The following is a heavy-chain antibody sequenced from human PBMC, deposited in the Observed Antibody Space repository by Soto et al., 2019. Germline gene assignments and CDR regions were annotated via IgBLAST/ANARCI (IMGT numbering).Heavy chain of an antibody. CDR1: GYTFTSYG. CDR2: INIYSGDA. Sequence: QVRLEQSGPEVKKTGASVKVSCKASGYTFTSYGISWVRQAPGQGLEWMGWINIYSGDANYAQSFQDRVTMTXXTXPNTVYMEMRTLRSDDTAVYYCARALYYYDNSGLAYWGQGTLVTVSS. D-gene: IGHD3-22*01. CDR3: ARALYYYDNSGLAY. V-gene: IGHV1-18*01. J-gene: IGHJ4*02.